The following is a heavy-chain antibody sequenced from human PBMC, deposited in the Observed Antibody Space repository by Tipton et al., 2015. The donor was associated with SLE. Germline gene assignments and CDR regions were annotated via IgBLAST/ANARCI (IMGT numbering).Heavy chain of an antibody. V-gene: IGHV4-34*01. D-gene: IGHD3-3*01. CDR2: VNHSGST. CDR1: GGSFSGYY. Sequence: TLSLPCAVYGGSFSGYYWSWIRQPPGKGLEWIGEVNHSGSTNYNPSLKSRVTIFVDTSKNQFSLKLSSVTAADTAVYYCARGWDYDFWSGYADYWGQGTLVTISS. CDR3: ARGWDYDFWSGYADY. J-gene: IGHJ4*02.